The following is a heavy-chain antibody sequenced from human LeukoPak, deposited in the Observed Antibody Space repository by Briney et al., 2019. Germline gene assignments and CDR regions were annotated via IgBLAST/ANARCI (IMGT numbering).Heavy chain of an antibody. Sequence: ASVKVSCKASGYTFTGYYMHWVRQAPGQGLEWMGWINHKSCDTKYAQKFQGRVTVTRDTSISTAYMELSRLRSDDTAVYYCARVGSSGWYVHPTLDYWGQGTLLTVSS. CDR3: ARVGSSGWYVHPTLDY. D-gene: IGHD6-19*01. CDR2: INHKSCDT. J-gene: IGHJ4*02. CDR1: GYTFTGYY. V-gene: IGHV1-2*02.